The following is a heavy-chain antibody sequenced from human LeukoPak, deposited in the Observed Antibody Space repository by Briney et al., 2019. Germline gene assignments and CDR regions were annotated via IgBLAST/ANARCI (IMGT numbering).Heavy chain of an antibody. D-gene: IGHD3-10*01. J-gene: IGHJ4*02. V-gene: IGHV4-30-4*08. CDR1: GGSFSGYY. CDR2: IYYSGST. CDR3: ARGGGGLPWFGELFPFLDY. Sequence: SETLSLTCAVYGGSFSGYYWSWIRQPPGKGLEWIGYIYYSGSTYYNPSLKSRVTLSVDTSKNQFSLKLSSVTAADTAVYYCARGGGGLPWFGELFPFLDYWGQGTLVTVSS.